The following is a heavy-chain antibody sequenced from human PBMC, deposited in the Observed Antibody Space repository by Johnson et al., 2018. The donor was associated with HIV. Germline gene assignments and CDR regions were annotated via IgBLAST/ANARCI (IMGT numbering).Heavy chain of an antibody. CDR3: ARESTPWGADYVGYGFDI. Sequence: QVQLVESGGGVVRPGGSLRLSCAASGFTFDDYGMSWVRQAPGKGLEWVAVISYAGRNKYYADSVKGRFTISRDNAKKSLYLQMNSLRDEDTAVYYCARESTPWGADYVGYGFDIWGQGTMVTVSS. V-gene: IGHV3-30*03. CDR1: GFTFDDYG. CDR2: ISYAGRNK. D-gene: IGHD4-17*01. J-gene: IGHJ3*02.